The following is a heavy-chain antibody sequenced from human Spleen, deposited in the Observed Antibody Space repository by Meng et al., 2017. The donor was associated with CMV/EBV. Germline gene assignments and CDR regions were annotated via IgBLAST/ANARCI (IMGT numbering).Heavy chain of an antibody. CDR3: ARALFPSTGFDP. J-gene: IGHJ5*02. V-gene: IGHV4-31*03. CDR2: ISFSGST. Sequence: CPFSGGFISRGVSFWTWTRQHPGKGLEWIGYISFSGSTYYNPSLKSRVSILLDTSENQFSLNLRSVTAADTAVYYCARALFPSTGFDPWGQGTLVTVSS. D-gene: IGHD2-2*01. CDR1: GGFISRGVSF.